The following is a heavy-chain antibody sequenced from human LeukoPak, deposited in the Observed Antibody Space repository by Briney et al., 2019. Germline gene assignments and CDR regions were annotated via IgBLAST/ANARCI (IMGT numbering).Heavy chain of an antibody. D-gene: IGHD4-23*01. Sequence: GGSLRLSCAASGFTFNIYEMNWVRQAPGKGLEWISYISADRNVIYYADSVKGRFIISRDNAKNSLYLQMNSLRAEDTAVYYCARGEPGFGGLPTVLDNWGQGALVTVSS. J-gene: IGHJ4*02. V-gene: IGHV3-48*03. CDR1: GFTFNIYE. CDR2: ISADRNVI. CDR3: ARGEPGFGGLPTVLDN.